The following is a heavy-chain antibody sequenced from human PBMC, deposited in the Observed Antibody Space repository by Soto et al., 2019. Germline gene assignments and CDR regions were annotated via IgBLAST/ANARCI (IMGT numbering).Heavy chain of an antibody. CDR3: AREHSTGRVWFDP. CDR2: INPNSGGT. CDR1: GYTFTGCY. D-gene: IGHD6-13*01. V-gene: IGHV1-2*02. J-gene: IGHJ5*02. Sequence: ASVKVSCKASGYTFTGCYMHWVRQAPGQGLEWMGWINPNSGGTNYAQKFQGRVTMTRDTSISTAYMELSRLRSDDTAVYYCAREHSTGRVWFDPWGQGTLVTVSS.